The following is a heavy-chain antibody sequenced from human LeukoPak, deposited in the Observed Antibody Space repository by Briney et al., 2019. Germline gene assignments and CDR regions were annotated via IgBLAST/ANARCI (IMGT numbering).Heavy chain of an antibody. CDR1: GFTFSSYA. Sequence: GGSLRLSCAASGFTFSSYATSWVRQAPGKGLEWVSAISGSGGSTYYADSVKGRFTISRDNSKNTLYLQMNSLRAEDTAVYYCAKDLILWFGEFPYWGQGTLVTVSS. D-gene: IGHD3-10*01. CDR3: AKDLILWFGEFPY. CDR2: ISGSGGST. J-gene: IGHJ4*02. V-gene: IGHV3-23*01.